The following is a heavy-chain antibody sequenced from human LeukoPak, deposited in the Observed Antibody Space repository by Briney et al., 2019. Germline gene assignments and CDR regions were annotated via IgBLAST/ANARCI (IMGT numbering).Heavy chain of an antibody. D-gene: IGHD2-2*01. J-gene: IGHJ4*02. CDR1: GFLFGGHA. CDR3: ARAAIRVDFFDS. V-gene: IGHV3-21*06. CDR2: IHSSAGYI. Sequence: VGSLRLSCAASGFLFGGHAMVWIRQAPGKGLECVSSIHSSAGYITYADSVRGRFTISRDNDKNALFLDMNDLRAEHTAVYYCARAAIRVDFFDSWGQGTLV.